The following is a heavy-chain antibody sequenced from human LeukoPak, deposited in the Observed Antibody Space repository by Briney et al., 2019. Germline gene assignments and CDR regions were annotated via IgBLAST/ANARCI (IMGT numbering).Heavy chain of an antibody. CDR3: GYYYGSGSYYSSDYYYGMDV. V-gene: IGHV3-7*01. CDR2: IKKDGSEK. D-gene: IGHD3-10*01. Sequence: GGSLRLSCAASGFTFSNYWMSWIRKAPGKGLELVANIKKDGSEKYYVDSVKGRFTISRDNAKNSLYLQMNSLRAEDTAVYYCGYYYGSGSYYSSDYYYGMDVWGQGTTVTVSS. CDR1: GFTFSNYW. J-gene: IGHJ6*02.